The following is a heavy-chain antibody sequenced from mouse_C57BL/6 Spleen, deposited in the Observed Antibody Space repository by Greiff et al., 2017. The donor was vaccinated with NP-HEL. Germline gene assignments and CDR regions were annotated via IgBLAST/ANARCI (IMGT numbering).Heavy chain of an antibody. V-gene: IGHV3-6*01. CDR1: GYSITSGYY. CDR3: ARGTGMAMDY. CDR2: ISYDGSN. Sequence: DVKLQESGPGLVKPSQSLSLTCSVTGYSITSGYYWNWIRQFPGNKLEWMGYISYDGSNNYNPSLKNRISITRDTSKNQFFLKLNSVTTEDTATYYCARGTGMAMDYWGQGTSVTVSS. J-gene: IGHJ4*01.